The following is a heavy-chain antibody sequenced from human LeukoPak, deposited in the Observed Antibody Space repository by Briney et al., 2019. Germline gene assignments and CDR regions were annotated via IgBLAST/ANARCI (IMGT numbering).Heavy chain of an antibody. CDR1: GDTFSSYA. J-gene: IGHJ4*02. Sequence: GASVKVSCKASGDTFSSYAISWVRQAPGRGLEWMGRIIPIFGTANYAQKFQGRVTMTTDTSTSTAYMELRSLRSDDTAVYYCARERSIYSSGWSGFDYWGQGTLVTVSS. V-gene: IGHV1-69*05. CDR3: ARERSIYSSGWSGFDY. D-gene: IGHD6-19*01. CDR2: IIPIFGTA.